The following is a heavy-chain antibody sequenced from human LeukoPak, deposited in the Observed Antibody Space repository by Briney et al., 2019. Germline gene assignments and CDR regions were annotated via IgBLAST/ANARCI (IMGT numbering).Heavy chain of an antibody. CDR1: GYSISSGYN. D-gene: IGHD6-19*01. CDR3: ARSGYSSGWYSGWWFDP. CDR2: IYLSGST. V-gene: IGHV4-38-2*02. Sequence: SETLSLTCTVSGYSISSGYNWGWIRQPPGKGLEWIGSIYLSGSTYYNPSLKSRVTISVDTSKNQSSLKVSSVTAADTAVYYCARSGYSSGWYSGWWFDPWGQGTLVTVSS. J-gene: IGHJ5*02.